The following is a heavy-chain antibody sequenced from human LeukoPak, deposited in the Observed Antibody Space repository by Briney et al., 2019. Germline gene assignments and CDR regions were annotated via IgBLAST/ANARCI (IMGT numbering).Heavy chain of an antibody. Sequence: GGSLRLSCAASGFTFGDYGMSWVRQAPGKGLEWVSGINWNGGSTGYADSVKGRFTISRNNAKNSLYLQMNSLRAEDTALYYCARRRRTTVTTGYYYYMDVWGKGTTVTVSS. CDR3: ARRRRTTVTTGYYYYMDV. CDR1: GFTFGDYG. D-gene: IGHD4-17*01. CDR2: INWNGGST. J-gene: IGHJ6*03. V-gene: IGHV3-20*04.